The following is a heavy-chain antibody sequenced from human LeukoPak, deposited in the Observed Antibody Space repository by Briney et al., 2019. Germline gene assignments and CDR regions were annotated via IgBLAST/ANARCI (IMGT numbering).Heavy chain of an antibody. D-gene: IGHD3-9*01. J-gene: IGHJ4*02. Sequence: SETLSLTCAVYGGSFSGYYWSWIRQPPGKGLEWIGEINHSGSTNYNPSLKSRVTISVDTSKNQFSLKLSSVTAADTAVYYCARGGSVLRYFDWLWGDCFDYWGQGTLVTVSS. CDR1: GGSFSGYY. V-gene: IGHV4-34*01. CDR3: ARGGSVLRYFDWLWGDCFDY. CDR2: INHSGST.